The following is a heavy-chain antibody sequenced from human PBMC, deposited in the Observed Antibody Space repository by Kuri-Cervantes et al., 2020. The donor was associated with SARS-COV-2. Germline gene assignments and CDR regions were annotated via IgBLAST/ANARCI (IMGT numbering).Heavy chain of an antibody. CDR1: GFTFSGHW. CDR3: ARVPRRQYYYDSSGGDGWYYFDY. CDR2: INPDGRYT. V-gene: IGHV3-74*01. D-gene: IGHD3-22*01. J-gene: IGHJ4*02. Sequence: GGSLRLSCAASGFTFSGHWIHWVRQAPGKGLVWVSRINPDGRYTNNADSVKGRFTLSRDNAKNSLYLQMNSLRAEDTAVYYCARVPRRQYYYDSSGGDGWYYFDYWGQGTLVTVSS.